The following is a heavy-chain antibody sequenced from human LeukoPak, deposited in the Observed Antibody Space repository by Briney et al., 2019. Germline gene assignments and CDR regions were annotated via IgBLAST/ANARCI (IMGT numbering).Heavy chain of an antibody. CDR2: ISSSGSTI. CDR1: GFTFSDSY. Sequence: GGSLRLSCAASGFTFSDSYMSWIRQAPGKGLEYISYISSSGSTIYYADSVKGRFTLSRDNAKDSLSLEMNSLRAEDTAVYYCARGKYSFDYWGQGTLVTVSS. J-gene: IGHJ4*02. CDR3: ARGKYSFDY. V-gene: IGHV3-11*01.